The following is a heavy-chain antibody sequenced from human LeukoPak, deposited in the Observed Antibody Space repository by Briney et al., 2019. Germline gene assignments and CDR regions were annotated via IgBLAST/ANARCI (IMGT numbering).Heavy chain of an antibody. Sequence: PGGSLRLSCVASEFTFRRYWMHWVRQAPGEGLVWVSRINTDGRTTDYADSVKGRFTISRDNAKNTLYLQMNSLRAEDTAVYYWARDLAGSRDKWGQGTLVTVSS. CDR3: ARDLAGSRDK. CDR2: INTDGRTT. D-gene: IGHD2-15*01. CDR1: EFTFRRYW. J-gene: IGHJ4*02. V-gene: IGHV3-74*01.